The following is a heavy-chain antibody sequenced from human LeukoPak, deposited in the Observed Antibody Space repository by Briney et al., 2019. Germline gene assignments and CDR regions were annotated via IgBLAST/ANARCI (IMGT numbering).Heavy chain of an antibody. CDR3: ARPGYNDYVGAFDI. CDR2: IYPGGYDT. CDR1: GYHFSSYW. J-gene: IGHJ3*02. D-gene: IGHD3-16*01. Sequence: GESLQISCKGSGYHFSSYWIGWVRQMPGKGLEWMGIIYPGGYDTKYSPSFQGQVIISADKSISTAYLQWSSLKASDTAMYFCARPGYNDYVGAFDIWGQGTMVTVSS. V-gene: IGHV5-51*01.